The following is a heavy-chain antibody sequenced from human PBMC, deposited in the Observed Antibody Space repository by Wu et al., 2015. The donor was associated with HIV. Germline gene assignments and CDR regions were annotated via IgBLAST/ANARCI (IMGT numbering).Heavy chain of an antibody. V-gene: IGHV1-18*01. Sequence: QTHLTQSGPEVRRPGASVRVSCLASNYNFRTYGLAWVRQAPGQGLEWMGWISAHNGNTNYAQKFQDRVTMTTDTSAKTAYMQLRSLRSDDTAIYYCVRVVYYYDGWGIDSWGQGTLVTVSS. J-gene: IGHJ4*02. D-gene: IGHD3-16*01. CDR1: NYNFRTYG. CDR3: VRVVYYYDGWGIDS. CDR2: ISAHNGNT.